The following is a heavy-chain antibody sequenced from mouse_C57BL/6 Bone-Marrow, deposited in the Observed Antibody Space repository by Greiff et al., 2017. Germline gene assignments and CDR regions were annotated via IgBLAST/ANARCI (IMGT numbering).Heavy chain of an antibody. D-gene: IGHD1-1*01. CDR1: GYSITSGYY. Sequence: DVKLQESGPGLVKPSQSLSLTCSVTGYSITSGYYWNWIRQFPGNKLEWMGYISYDGSNNYNPSLKNRISITRDTSKNQFFLKLNSVTTEDTATYYFVYYGSSPWYFDVWGTGTTVTVSS. CDR3: VYYGSSPWYFDV. V-gene: IGHV3-6*01. J-gene: IGHJ1*03. CDR2: ISYDGSN.